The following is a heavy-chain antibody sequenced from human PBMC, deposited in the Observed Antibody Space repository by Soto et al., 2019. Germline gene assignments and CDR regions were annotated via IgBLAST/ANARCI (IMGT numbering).Heavy chain of an antibody. CDR3: AKESDAFDL. Sequence: QVQLVESGGGVVQPGWSLGLSCAASGFTFSNFVRHWVRQAPGKGLEWVAVILDDGTRKYYEDSVKGRFTISRDNSKNTLYLQMNSLRVEDTAVYYCAKESDAFDLWGQGTMVTVSS. V-gene: IGHV3-30*18. CDR1: GFTFSNFV. CDR2: ILDDGTRK. J-gene: IGHJ3*01.